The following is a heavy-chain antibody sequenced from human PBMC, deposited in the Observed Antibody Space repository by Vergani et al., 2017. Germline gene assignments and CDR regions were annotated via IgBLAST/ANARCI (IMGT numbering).Heavy chain of an antibody. J-gene: IGHJ4*02. Sequence: QVQLVQSGAEVKKPGASVKVSCKASGYTFTGYYMHWVRQAPGQGLEWMGWINPNSGGTNYAQKFQGRVTMTRDTSISTAYMELSRLRSDDTAVYYCATPRPYYYGSGSYPGDFDYWGQGTLVTVSS. CDR2: INPNSGGT. D-gene: IGHD3-10*01. CDR3: ATPRPYYYGSGSYPGDFDY. CDR1: GYTFTGYY. V-gene: IGHV1-2*02.